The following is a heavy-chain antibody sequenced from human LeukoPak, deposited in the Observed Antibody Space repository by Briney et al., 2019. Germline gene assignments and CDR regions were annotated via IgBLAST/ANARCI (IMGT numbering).Heavy chain of an antibody. D-gene: IGHD6-13*01. V-gene: IGHV4-30-4*08. Sequence: SQTLSLTCTVSGGSISSGDFYWSWIRQPPGKALEWIGYIYYSGSTYYNPSLKSRFTISVDTSKNQFSLKLTSVTAADTAVYYCARRYVAAAAHFDYWGQGTLVTVSS. J-gene: IGHJ4*02. CDR2: IYYSGST. CDR3: ARRYVAAAAHFDY. CDR1: GGSISSGDFY.